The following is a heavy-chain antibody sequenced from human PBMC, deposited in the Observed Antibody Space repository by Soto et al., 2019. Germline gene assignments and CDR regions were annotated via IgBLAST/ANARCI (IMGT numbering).Heavy chain of an antibody. Sequence: GGSLRLSCAASGFTFSSYSMNWVRQAPGKGLEWVSSISSSSSYIYYADSVKGRFTISRDNAKNSLYLQMNSLRAEDTAVDYCARDWFVVVPAAILGCFDPWGQGTLVTVSS. V-gene: IGHV3-21*01. D-gene: IGHD2-2*02. CDR3: ARDWFVVVPAAILGCFDP. CDR2: ISSSSSYI. J-gene: IGHJ5*02. CDR1: GFTFSSYS.